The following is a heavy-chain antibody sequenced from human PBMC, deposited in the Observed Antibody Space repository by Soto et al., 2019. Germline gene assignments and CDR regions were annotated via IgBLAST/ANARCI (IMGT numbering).Heavy chain of an antibody. CDR1: GGSISSGGTGSY. CDR2: IYYTGNT. J-gene: IGHJ4*02. CDR3: ASGHDAYKVRY. V-gene: IGHV4-31*03. Sequence: QVQLQESGPGLVKPSQTLSLTCTVSGGSISSGGTGSYWTWIRQLPGKGLEWIGYIYYTGNTYYNPSLKIRPTISIDTSETQFSLKLTSVTAADTAVYFCASGHDAYKVRYWVQGTLVTVSS. D-gene: IGHD1-1*01.